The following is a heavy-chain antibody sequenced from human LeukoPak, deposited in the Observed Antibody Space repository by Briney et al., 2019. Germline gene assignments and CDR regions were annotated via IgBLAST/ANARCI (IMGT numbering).Heavy chain of an antibody. V-gene: IGHV1-46*01. Sequence: ASVKVSCKASGYTFTSYYMHWVRQAPGQGLEWMGIINPSGGSTSYAQKFQGRVTMTRDTSTSTVCMELSSLGSEDTAVYYCARSYGGNSCFDYWGQGTLVTVSS. CDR3: ARSYGGNSCFDY. CDR2: INPSGGST. CDR1: GYTFTSYY. D-gene: IGHD4-23*01. J-gene: IGHJ4*02.